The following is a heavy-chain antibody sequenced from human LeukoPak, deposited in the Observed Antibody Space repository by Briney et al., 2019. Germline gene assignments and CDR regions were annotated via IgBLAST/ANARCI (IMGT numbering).Heavy chain of an antibody. Sequence: PGGSLRLSCAASGFIFSDSTMHWVRQASGKGLEWVGRIRSEANSYATTYAASVRGRFTISRNDSKNTAYLQMNSLKTEDTAVYYCTRHVVGATREDYWGQGTLVTVSS. J-gene: IGHJ4*02. CDR2: IRSEANSYAT. CDR1: GFIFSDST. D-gene: IGHD1-26*01. CDR3: TRHVVGATREDY. V-gene: IGHV3-73*01.